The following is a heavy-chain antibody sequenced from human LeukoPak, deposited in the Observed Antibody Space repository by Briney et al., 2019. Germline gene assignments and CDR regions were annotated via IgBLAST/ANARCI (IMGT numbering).Heavy chain of an antibody. J-gene: IGHJ4*02. D-gene: IGHD3-22*01. V-gene: IGHV3-7*01. CDR3: ARAIPTYYYDSSGYYFGY. CDR2: IKQDGSEK. CDR1: GFTFSSYW. Sequence: PGGSLRLSCAASGFTFSSYWMSWVRQAPGKGLEWVANIKQDGSEKYYVDSVKGRFTISRDNAKSSLYLQMNSLRAEDTAVYYCARAIPTYYYDSSGYYFGYWGQGTLVTVSS.